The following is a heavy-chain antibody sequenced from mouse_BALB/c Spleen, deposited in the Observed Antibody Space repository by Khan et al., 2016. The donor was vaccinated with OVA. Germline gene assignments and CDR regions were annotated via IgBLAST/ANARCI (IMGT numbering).Heavy chain of an antibody. Sequence: EVKLLESGPGLVKPSQSLSLTCSVTGYSITSGYYGNWIRQFPGNKLEWRGYISYDGSNNYNPSLKNRISITRDTSKNQLFLKLNSVTTADTAADYCARGGLRLWYFDVWGAGTTVTVSS. D-gene: IGHD1-2*01. J-gene: IGHJ1*01. CDR3: ARGGLRLWYFDV. CDR2: ISYDGSN. CDR1: GYSITSGYY. V-gene: IGHV3-6*02.